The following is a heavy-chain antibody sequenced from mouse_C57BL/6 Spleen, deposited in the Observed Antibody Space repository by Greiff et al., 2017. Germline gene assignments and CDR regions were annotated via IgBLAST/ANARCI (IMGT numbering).Heavy chain of an antibody. CDR3: ARYLHYGHDGLGFAY. CDR1: GYSFTDYN. Sequence: EVQLQQSGPELVKPGASVKISCKASGYSFTDYNMNWVKQSNGKSLEWIGVINPNYGTTSYNQKFEGKATLTVDQSSSTAYMQLNSLTSDDSAVYYCARYLHYGHDGLGFAYWGQGTLVTVAA. CDR2: INPNYGTT. J-gene: IGHJ3*01. D-gene: IGHD2-2*01. V-gene: IGHV1-39*01.